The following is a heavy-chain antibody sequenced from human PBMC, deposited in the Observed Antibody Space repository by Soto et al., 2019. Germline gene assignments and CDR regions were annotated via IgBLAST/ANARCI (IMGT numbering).Heavy chain of an antibody. V-gene: IGHV3-33*01. CDR2: IWYDGSNK. CDR1: GFTFSSYG. Sequence: ESGGGVVQPGRSLRLSCAASGFTFSSYGMHWVRQAPGKGLEWVAVIWYDGSNKYYADSVKGRFTISRDNSKNTLYLQMNSLRAEDTAVYYCARDLSVVVAATVYWGQGTLVTVSS. CDR3: ARDLSVVVAATVY. J-gene: IGHJ4*02. D-gene: IGHD2-15*01.